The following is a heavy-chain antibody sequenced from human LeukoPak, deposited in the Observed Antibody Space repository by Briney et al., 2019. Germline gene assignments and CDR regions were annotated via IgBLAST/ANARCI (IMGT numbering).Heavy chain of an antibody. CDR1: GGSISSSNW. CDR3: AREGQRLVQPQDIDAFDI. D-gene: IGHD6-13*01. J-gene: IGHJ3*02. Sequence: PSGTLSLTCAVSGGSISSSNWWSWVRQPPGKGLEWIGEIYHSGSTNYNPSLKSRVTISVDKSKNQFSLKLSSVTAADTAVYYCAREGQRLVQPQDIDAFDIWGQGTMVTVSS. V-gene: IGHV4-4*02. CDR2: IYHSGST.